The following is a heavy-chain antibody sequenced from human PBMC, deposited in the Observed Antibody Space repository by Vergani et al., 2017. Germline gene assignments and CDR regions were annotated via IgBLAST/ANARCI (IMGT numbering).Heavy chain of an antibody. CDR3: AKDPRENTAMVPTNFDY. Sequence: EVQLVESGGGLVQPGGSLRLSCAASGFTFSSYWMHWVRQAPGKGLEWVSGISWNSGSTGYADSVKGRFTISRDNAKNSLYLQMNSLRAEDTALYYCAKDPRENTAMVPTNFDYWGQGTLVTVSS. CDR1: GFTFSSYW. CDR2: ISWNSGST. D-gene: IGHD5-18*01. J-gene: IGHJ4*02. V-gene: IGHV3-9*01.